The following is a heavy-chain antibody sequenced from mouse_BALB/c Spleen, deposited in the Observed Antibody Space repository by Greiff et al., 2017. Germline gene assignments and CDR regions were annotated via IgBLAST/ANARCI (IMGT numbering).Heavy chain of an antibody. Sequence: VQLQQSGAELAKPGASVKMSCKASGYTFTSYWMHWVKQRPGQGLEWIGYINPSTGYTEYNQKFKDKATLTADKSSSTAYMQLSSLTSEDSAVYYCARDDKGYFDYWGQGTTLTVSS. CDR3: ARDDKGYFDY. V-gene: IGHV1-7*01. CDR1: GYTFTSYW. D-gene: IGHD1-3*01. J-gene: IGHJ2*01. CDR2: INPSTGYT.